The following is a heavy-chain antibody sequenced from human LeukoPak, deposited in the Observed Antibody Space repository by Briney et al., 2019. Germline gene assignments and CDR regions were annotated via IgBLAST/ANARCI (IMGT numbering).Heavy chain of an antibody. CDR2: IYTSGST. Sequence: PSETLSLTCTVSGGSIISYYWSWIRQPAGRGLEWIGRIYTSGSTNYNPSLKSRVTISVDKSKNQFSLKLSSVTAADTAVYYCARDGGTGDRPYWGQGTLVTVSS. V-gene: IGHV4-4*07. D-gene: IGHD2-21*01. CDR1: GGSIISYY. J-gene: IGHJ4*02. CDR3: ARDGGTGDRPY.